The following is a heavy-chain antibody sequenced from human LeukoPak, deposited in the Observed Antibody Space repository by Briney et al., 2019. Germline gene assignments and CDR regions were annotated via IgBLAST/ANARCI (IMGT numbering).Heavy chain of an antibody. D-gene: IGHD2-21*02. V-gene: IGHV3-53*01. J-gene: IGHJ3*02. CDR3: ARGGGAYCGGGCWRAFDI. CDR1: GFSVSSNY. CDR2: IYSGGST. Sequence: GGSLRLSCAASGFSVSSNYMSWVRQAPGKGLEWVSAIYSGGSTYYADSVKGRFTISRDNSKDTLCLQMNSLRVEDTAMYYCARGGGAYCGGGCWRAFDIWGQGTVVTVSS.